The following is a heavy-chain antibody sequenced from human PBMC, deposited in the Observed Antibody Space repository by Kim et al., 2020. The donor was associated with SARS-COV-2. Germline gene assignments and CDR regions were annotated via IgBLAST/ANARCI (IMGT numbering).Heavy chain of an antibody. J-gene: IGHJ4*02. CDR2: ISGSDGT. Sequence: GGSLRLSCAASGFTFSSYAMSWVRQAPGKVLEWVSAISGSDGTYYADSVKGRFPITRDNSKNTVYLQMNGLRAEDTAVCYCARDWFEDYWGQGTLVIVSS. CDR3: ARDWFEDY. CDR1: GFTFSSYA. D-gene: IGHD3-9*01. V-gene: IGHV3-23*01.